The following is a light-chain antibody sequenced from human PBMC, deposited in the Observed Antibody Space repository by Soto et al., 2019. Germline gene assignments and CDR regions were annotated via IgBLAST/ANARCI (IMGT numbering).Light chain of an antibody. CDR1: SSDVGGYNY. CDR2: EVN. Sequence: QSALTQPPSASGSPGQSVTISCTGTSSDVGGYNYVSWYQQHPGKVPKLMVYEVNKRPSGVPDRFSGSKSGNTASLTVSGLXXXXXADYYCTSYAGGNNVFGTGTKLTVL. J-gene: IGLJ1*01. CDR3: TSYAGGNNV. V-gene: IGLV2-8*01.